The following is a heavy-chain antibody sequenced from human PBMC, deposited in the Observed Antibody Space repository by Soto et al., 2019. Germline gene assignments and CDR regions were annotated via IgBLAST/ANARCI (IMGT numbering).Heavy chain of an antibody. Sequence: GGSLRLSCAASGFTFSSYAMSWVRQAPGKGLEWVSAISGSGGSTYYADSVKGRFTISRDNSKNTLYLQMNSLRAEDTAVYYCALTHYYDSSGYYCFDYWGQGTLVTVSS. CDR2: ISGSGGST. V-gene: IGHV3-23*01. CDR1: GFTFSSYA. J-gene: IGHJ4*02. CDR3: ALTHYYDSSGYYCFDY. D-gene: IGHD3-22*01.